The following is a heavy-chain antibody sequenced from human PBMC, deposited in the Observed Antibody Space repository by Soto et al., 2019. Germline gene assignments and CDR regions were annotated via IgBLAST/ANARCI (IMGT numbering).Heavy chain of an antibody. J-gene: IGHJ5*02. V-gene: IGHV3-23*01. CDR3: AKDPVLRYFAPFGWFDP. D-gene: IGHD3-9*01. CDR2: ISGSGGST. Sequence: EVQLLESGGGLVQPGGSLRLSCAASGFTFSSYAMSWVRQAPGKGLEWVSAISGSGGSTYYADSVKGRFTISRDNSKNTLYLQMNSLRAEDTAVYYCAKDPVLRYFAPFGWFDPWGQGTLVTVSS. CDR1: GFTFSSYA.